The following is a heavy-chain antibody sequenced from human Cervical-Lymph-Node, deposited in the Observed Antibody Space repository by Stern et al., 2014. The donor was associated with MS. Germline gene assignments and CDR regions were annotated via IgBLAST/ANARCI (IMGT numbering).Heavy chain of an antibody. CDR2: LNPNSDDP. CDR3: AREATRIVVGIDY. J-gene: IGHJ4*02. CDR1: GYTFTAFF. V-gene: IGHV1-2*06. D-gene: IGHD1-26*01. Sequence: VQLLESGTKMQKPGASVKVSCQASGYTFTAFFIHWLRQVPGQELEWMGRLNPNSDDPTYAQNFQDRVTLTRDTSIGTAYLELSRLTSADTAVYYCAREATRIVVGIDYWGQGTQVTVSS.